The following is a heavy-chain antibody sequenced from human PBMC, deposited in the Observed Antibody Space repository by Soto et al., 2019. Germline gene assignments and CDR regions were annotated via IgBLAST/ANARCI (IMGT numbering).Heavy chain of an antibody. J-gene: IGHJ6*02. Sequence: SETLSLTCTVSGGSIGGSTYYWGWIRQPPGKGLEWIGSIYYSGNTYYNPSLKSRVTISVDTSNNQFSLKLTFVTAYLQWGSLKASDSALYYCARGKYSSPRGGLDVWGQGTPVTVSS. CDR3: ASDSALYYCARGKYSSPRGGLDV. CDR1: GGSIGGSTYY. D-gene: IGHD3-10*01. CDR2: IYYSGNT. V-gene: IGHV4-39*01.